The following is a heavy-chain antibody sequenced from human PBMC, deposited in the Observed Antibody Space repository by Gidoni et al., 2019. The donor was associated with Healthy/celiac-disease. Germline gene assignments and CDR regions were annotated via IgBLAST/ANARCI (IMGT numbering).Heavy chain of an antibody. J-gene: IGHJ4*02. CDR1: GFTVSNYW. V-gene: IGHV3-7*01. CDR3: ASWTSVVAPLSY. Sequence: EVQLVESGGGLVQPGGSLRLSCAASGFTVSNYWMSWVRQAPGKGLEWVANIKQDGSEKYYVDSVKGRFTISRDNAKNSLYLQMNSLRAEDTAVYYCASWTSVVAPLSYWGQGTLVTVSS. CDR2: IKQDGSEK. D-gene: IGHD2-15*01.